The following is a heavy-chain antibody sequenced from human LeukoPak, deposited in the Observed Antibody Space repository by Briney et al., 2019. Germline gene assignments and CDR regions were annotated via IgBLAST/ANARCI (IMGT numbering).Heavy chain of an antibody. Sequence: KSSETLSLTCAVFGGSFSVYYWSWVRQSPGKGLEWIGEINHSGSTNYNPSLKSRVTISIDTSKNQFSLKLSSVTAADTAVYYCATGLRVNRAFDIWGQGTTVTVSS. J-gene: IGHJ3*02. CDR1: GGSFSVYY. CDR3: ATGLRVNRAFDI. CDR2: INHSGST. D-gene: IGHD3-22*01. V-gene: IGHV4-34*01.